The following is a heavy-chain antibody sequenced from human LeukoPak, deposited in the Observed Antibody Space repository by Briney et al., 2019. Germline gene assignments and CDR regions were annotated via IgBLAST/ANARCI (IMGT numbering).Heavy chain of an antibody. Sequence: SETLSLTCTVSGGSISSYYWGWIRQAPGKGLEWIAYIHYSGTTNYNPSLKRRVTISPDTSKNHFSLKLTSVTAADTAVYYCARALGPYGSGTAFYFDNWGRGTLITVSS. D-gene: IGHD3-10*01. J-gene: IGHJ4*02. CDR1: GGSISSYY. V-gene: IGHV4-59*01. CDR3: ARALGPYGSGTAFYFDN. CDR2: IHYSGTT.